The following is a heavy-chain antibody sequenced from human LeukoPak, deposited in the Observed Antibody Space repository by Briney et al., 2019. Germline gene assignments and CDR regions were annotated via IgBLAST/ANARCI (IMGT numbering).Heavy chain of an antibody. CDR3: ARDPGLGRGFDP. V-gene: IGHV1-18*01. D-gene: IGHD3-10*01. Sequence: GASVKVSCKASGYTFTSYGISWVRQAPGQGPEWMGWISTYNGNTNYAQKLQGRVTMTTDISTSTVYMELRSLRSDDTAVYYCARDPGLGRGFDPWGQGTLVTVSS. J-gene: IGHJ5*02. CDR2: ISTYNGNT. CDR1: GYTFTSYG.